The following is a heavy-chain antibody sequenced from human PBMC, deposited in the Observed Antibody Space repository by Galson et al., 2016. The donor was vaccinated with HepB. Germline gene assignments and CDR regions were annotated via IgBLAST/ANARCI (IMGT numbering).Heavy chain of an antibody. CDR1: GYSFNDYW. Sequence: QSGAEVKKPGESLKISCKASGYSFNDYWIGWVRQVPGKGLEWMAIIYPGDSDTRYNPSFQGQVTISADTSTTTAYLQWNSLKASDTAIYYCAAQGGTSFDYWGQGTLVTVSS. D-gene: IGHD2-2*01. CDR3: AAQGGTSFDY. CDR2: IYPGDSDT. V-gene: IGHV5-51*01. J-gene: IGHJ4*02.